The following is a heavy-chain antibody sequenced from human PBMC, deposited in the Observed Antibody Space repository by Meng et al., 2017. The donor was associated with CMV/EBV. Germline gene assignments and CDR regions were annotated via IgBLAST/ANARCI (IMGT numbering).Heavy chain of an antibody. V-gene: IGHV4-34*01. Sequence: CAVYGGSFSGYYWSWIRQPPGKGLEWIGEINHSGSTNYNPSLKSRVTISVDTSKNQFSLKLSSVTAADTAVYYCARLSRWLRMGYGMDVWGQGTTVTVSS. CDR1: GGSFSGYY. CDR2: INHSGST. D-gene: IGHD5-12*01. CDR3: ARLSRWLRMGYGMDV. J-gene: IGHJ6*02.